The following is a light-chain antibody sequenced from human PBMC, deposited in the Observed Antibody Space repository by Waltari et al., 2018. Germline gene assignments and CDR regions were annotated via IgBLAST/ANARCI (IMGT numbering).Light chain of an antibody. Sequence: QSALTQPRSVSGSPGPSVPIASTGTSSAVGGYNYVSWYQQHPGKAPKFMIYDVSKRPSGVPDRFSGSKSGNTASLTISGLQAEDEADYYCCSYAGSYTHVVFGGGTKVTVL. J-gene: IGLJ2*01. CDR2: DVS. V-gene: IGLV2-11*01. CDR1: SSAVGGYNY. CDR3: CSYAGSYTHVV.